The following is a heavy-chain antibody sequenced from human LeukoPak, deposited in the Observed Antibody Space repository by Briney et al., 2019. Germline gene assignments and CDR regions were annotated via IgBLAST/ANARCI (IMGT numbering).Heavy chain of an antibody. CDR1: GGTFSSYA. Sequence: WASVKVSCKASGGTFSSYAISWVRQAPGQGLEWMGGIIPIFGTANYAQKFQGRVTIAADKSTSTAYMELSSLRSEDTAVYYCASSTYYYDSSGYLRLFYWGQGTLVTVSS. CDR3: ASSTYYYDSSGYLRLFY. J-gene: IGHJ4*02. V-gene: IGHV1-69*06. D-gene: IGHD3-22*01. CDR2: IIPIFGTA.